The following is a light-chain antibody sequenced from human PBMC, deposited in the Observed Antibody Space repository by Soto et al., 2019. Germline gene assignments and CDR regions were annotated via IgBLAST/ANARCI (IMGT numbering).Light chain of an antibody. CDR1: QSVSSF. V-gene: IGKV3-11*01. J-gene: IGKJ1*01. CDR2: DAF. Sequence: EIVLTQSPATLAFAPGERATLSFTASQSVSSFLAWYQQKPGQAPRLLIYDAFKRATGIPARFSGSGSGTDFTLTISSLEPEDSAVYYCQQRSNWPPWTFGQGTKVGIK. CDR3: QQRSNWPPWT.